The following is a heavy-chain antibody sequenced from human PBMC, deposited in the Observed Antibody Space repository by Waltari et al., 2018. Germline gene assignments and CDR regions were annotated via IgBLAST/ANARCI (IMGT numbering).Heavy chain of an antibody. CDR2: IIPIFGTA. D-gene: IGHD3-3*01. V-gene: IGHV1-69*01. J-gene: IGHJ4*02. CDR3: ASLDYDFWSGPKGVIY. Sequence: QVQLVQSGAEVKKPGASVKVSCKASGYTFSSYAISWVRQAPGQGLEWMGGIIPIFGTANYAQKFQGRVTITTDESTSTAYMELSSLRSEDTAVYYCASLDYDFWSGPKGVIYWGQGTLVTVSS. CDR1: GYTFSSYA.